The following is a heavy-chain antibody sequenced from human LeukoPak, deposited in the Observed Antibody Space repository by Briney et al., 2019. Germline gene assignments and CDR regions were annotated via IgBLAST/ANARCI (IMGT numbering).Heavy chain of an antibody. CDR2: IYPGDSDT. CDR3: ARHLPYYYGSGSYYHYYFDY. J-gene: IGHJ4*02. Sequence: PGVSLKISCKGSGYSFTSYWIGWVRQMPGKGLEWMGIIYPGDSDTRYSPSFQGQVTISADKSISTAYLQWSSLKASDTAMYYCARHLPYYYGSGSYYHYYFDYWGQGTLVTVSS. CDR1: GYSFTSYW. D-gene: IGHD3-10*01. V-gene: IGHV5-51*01.